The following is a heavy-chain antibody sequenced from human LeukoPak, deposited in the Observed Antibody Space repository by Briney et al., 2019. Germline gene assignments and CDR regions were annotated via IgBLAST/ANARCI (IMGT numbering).Heavy chain of an antibody. CDR2: IRSKAYGGTT. J-gene: IGHJ4*02. Sequence: GRSLRLSCTASGFTFGDCAMSWVRQAPGKGLEWVGFIRSKAYGGTTEYAASVKGRFTISRDDSKSIAYLQMNSLKTEDTAVYYCTRDLRWLAYDYWGQGTLVTVSS. CDR3: TRDLRWLAYDY. D-gene: IGHD6-19*01. V-gene: IGHV3-49*04. CDR1: GFTFGDCA.